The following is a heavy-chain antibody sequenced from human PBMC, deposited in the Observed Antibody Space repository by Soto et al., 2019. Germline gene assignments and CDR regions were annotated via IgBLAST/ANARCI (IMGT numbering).Heavy chain of an antibody. Sequence: PGGSLRLSCAASGFTFSSYAMSWVRQAPGKGLEWVSAISGSGGSTYYADSVKGRFTISRDNSKNTLYLQMNSLRAEDTAVYYCAKDSRYYDFWRDSGLFWGQGTLVTVSS. CDR2: ISGSGGST. CDR3: AKDSRYYDFWRDSGLF. V-gene: IGHV3-23*01. CDR1: GFTFSSYA. D-gene: IGHD3-3*01. J-gene: IGHJ4*02.